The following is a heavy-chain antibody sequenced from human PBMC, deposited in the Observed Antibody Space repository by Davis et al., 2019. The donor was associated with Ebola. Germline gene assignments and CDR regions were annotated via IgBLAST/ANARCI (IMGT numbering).Heavy chain of an antibody. CDR3: ASGWLRTGMDV. V-gene: IGHV6-1*01. CDR2: TYYKSKWYK. D-gene: IGHD5-12*01. CDR1: GDSVSSAG. Sequence: PSETLSLTCAISGDSVSSAGWNWIRQSPSRGLEWLGRTYYKSKWYKDYAVSVKSRITINLDTSKNQFSLQLNSVTPEDTAVYYCASGWLRTGMDVWGEGTTVTV. J-gene: IGHJ6*02.